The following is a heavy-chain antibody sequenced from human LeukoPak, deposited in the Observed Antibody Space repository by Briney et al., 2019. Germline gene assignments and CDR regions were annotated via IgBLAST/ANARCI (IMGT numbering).Heavy chain of an antibody. J-gene: IGHJ6*03. CDR2: IYYSGNT. V-gene: IGHV4-59*01. CDR3: ARTTEAHSWRTRYYDYYMDV. Sequence: SETLSLTCTVSGGSISNYYWSWIRQPPGKGLEWIGYIYYSGNTNYNASLKGRVTISVDTSKNQFSLKLSSVTAADTAVYYCARTTEAHSWRTRYYDYYMDVWGKGTTVTVSS. CDR1: GGSISNYY. D-gene: IGHD6-13*01.